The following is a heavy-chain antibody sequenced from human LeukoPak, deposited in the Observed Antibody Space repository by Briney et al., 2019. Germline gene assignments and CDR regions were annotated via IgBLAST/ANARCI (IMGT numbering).Heavy chain of an antibody. J-gene: IGHJ4*02. Sequence: PGGSLRLSCAASGFTFTNYAMSWVRHALGGGVGWGSGIIGRGGDTYYADSGKARLPIPRDNSKNTRYLQINTRRAEDTAVYYCARVSGRLERQSDLDFWGQGTLVTVSS. CDR2: IIGRGGDT. D-gene: IGHD1-1*01. V-gene: IGHV3-23*01. CDR1: GFTFTNYA. CDR3: ARVSGRLERQSDLDF.